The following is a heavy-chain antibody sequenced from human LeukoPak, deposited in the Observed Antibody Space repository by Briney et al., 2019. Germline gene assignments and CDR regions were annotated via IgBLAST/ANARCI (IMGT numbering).Heavy chain of an antibody. CDR3: AKLVQRLQTYVILTGNSTGYFFP. CDR2: VYSGDIT. D-gene: IGHD3-9*01. V-gene: IGHV3-66*04. J-gene: IGHJ5*02. CDR1: VFTDYSNY. Sequence: PGGSLRHSCGASVFTDYSNYMRGARQAPGKGLEWVSVVYSGDITYYTDSVKGRFTISRDNAKNSLYLQMDSLRAEDMAVYYCAKLVQRLQTYVILTGNSTGYFFPCGQGTLVTVSS.